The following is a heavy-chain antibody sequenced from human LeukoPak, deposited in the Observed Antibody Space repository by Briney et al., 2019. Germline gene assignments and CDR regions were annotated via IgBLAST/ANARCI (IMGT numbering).Heavy chain of an antibody. CDR3: AKDRPNYYGTNGHYYRRDGDC. J-gene: IGHJ4*02. Sequence: GGSLRLSCVASGFTFSSYAMSWARQAAGKGLEWVSSTSSSGETTYYADSVKGRFTISRDNSRNTLYLQMNSLRAEDTAVYYCAKDRPNYYGTNGHYYRRDGDCWGQGTLVTVSS. CDR1: GFTFSSYA. CDR2: TSSSGETT. D-gene: IGHD3-22*01. V-gene: IGHV3-23*01.